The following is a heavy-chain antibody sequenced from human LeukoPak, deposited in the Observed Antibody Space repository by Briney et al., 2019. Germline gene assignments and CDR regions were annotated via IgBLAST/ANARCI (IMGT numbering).Heavy chain of an antibody. D-gene: IGHD6-19*01. J-gene: IGHJ4*02. CDR1: GGSISSYY. V-gene: IGHV4-59*08. Sequence: PSETLSLTCTVSGGSISSYYWSWIRQPPGKGLEWIGYIYYIGSTNYNPSLKSRVPISVDTSKNKFSLKLSSVAAAATAVYYCARHVNSSGWYYFDYWGQGTLVTVSS. CDR2: IYYIGST. CDR3: ARHVNSSGWYYFDY.